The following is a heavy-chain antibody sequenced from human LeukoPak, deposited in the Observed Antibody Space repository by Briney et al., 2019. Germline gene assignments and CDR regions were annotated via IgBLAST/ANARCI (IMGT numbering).Heavy chain of an antibody. CDR2: VYFDGGT. CDR3: ARDHYSDGRGRFDP. V-gene: IGHV4-39*07. D-gene: IGHD2-21*01. CDR1: GGSFTSGIYH. Sequence: SETLSLTCSDSGGSFTSGIYHWGWIRQSPGKRLEWIGSVYFDGGTHYTPSLQSRVTISIDTSKNQFSLRLSSVTAADTALYYCARDHYSDGRGRFDPWGQGTLVTVSS. J-gene: IGHJ5*02.